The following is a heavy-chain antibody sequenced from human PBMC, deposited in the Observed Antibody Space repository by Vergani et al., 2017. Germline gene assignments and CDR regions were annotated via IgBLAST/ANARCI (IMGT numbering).Heavy chain of an antibody. D-gene: IGHD6-19*01. V-gene: IGHV4-59*11. CDR1: FDSIRNLY. J-gene: IGHJ5*02. Sequence: QVQLQESGPGLVKSSETLSLTCSVSFDSIRNLYCNWIRQPPGKGLEWIGSIHYSENTNYNPSLKTRVTISVDTSKNQFSLTVTSVTAADTAVYYCASDTHSGQRADRWGHGILVTVTS. CDR3: ASDTHSGQRADR. CDR2: IHYSENT.